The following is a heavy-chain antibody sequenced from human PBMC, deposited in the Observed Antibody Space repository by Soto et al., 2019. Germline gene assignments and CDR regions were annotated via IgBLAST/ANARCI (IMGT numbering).Heavy chain of an antibody. CDR1: GFTFDDYA. J-gene: IGHJ4*02. Sequence: PGGSLRLSWAASGFTFDDYAMHWVRQAPGKGLEWVSGLSWNSDSIGYADSVKGRFTISRDNAKNSLHLQMNGLRAEDTALYYCAKDMSASYSSSSHYSDSWGKGTLVTVSS. D-gene: IGHD6-6*01. CDR2: LSWNSDSI. V-gene: IGHV3-9*01. CDR3: AKDMSASYSSSSHYSDS.